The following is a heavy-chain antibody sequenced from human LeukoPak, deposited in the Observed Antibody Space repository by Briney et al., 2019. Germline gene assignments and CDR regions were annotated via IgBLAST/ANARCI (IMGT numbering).Heavy chain of an antibody. D-gene: IGHD4-23*01. V-gene: IGHV3-23*01. Sequence: GGSLRLSCAVSGITLSNYGMSWIRQAPGKGLEWVSAISGSGGSTYYADSVKGRFTISRDNSKNTLYLQMNSLRAEDTAVYYCAKLKLRHFDYWGQGTLVTVSS. CDR2: ISGSGGST. CDR1: GITLSNYG. J-gene: IGHJ4*02. CDR3: AKLKLRHFDY.